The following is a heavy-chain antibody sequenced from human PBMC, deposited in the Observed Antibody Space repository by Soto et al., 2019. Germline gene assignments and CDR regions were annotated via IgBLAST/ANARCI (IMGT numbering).Heavy chain of an antibody. D-gene: IGHD4-17*01. CDR3: AKTLYGGATV. Sequence: LLLESGGGLVQPGGSLRLSCVASGFTFSTYAMSWVRQAPGKGLEWVSGITGSGTGINNADSVKGRFTISRDNSKNTVYLQMSSLRGEDKAVYYCAKTLYGGATVWGQGTLVTVSS. J-gene: IGHJ4*02. CDR1: GFTFSTYA. CDR2: ITGSGTGI. V-gene: IGHV3-23*01.